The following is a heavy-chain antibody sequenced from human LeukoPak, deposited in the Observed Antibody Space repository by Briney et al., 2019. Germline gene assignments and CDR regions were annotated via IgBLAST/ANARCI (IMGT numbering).Heavy chain of an antibody. D-gene: IGHD6-19*01. Sequence: GGSLRLSCAASGFTFSSYAMSWVRQAPGKGLEWVSAISGSGGSTYYADSVKGRFTISRDDSKNTLYLQMNSLRAEDTAVYYCAKSEWSAVAGPPPPNWGQGTLVTVSS. CDR2: ISGSGGST. V-gene: IGHV3-23*01. CDR3: AKSEWSAVAGPPPPN. CDR1: GFTFSSYA. J-gene: IGHJ4*02.